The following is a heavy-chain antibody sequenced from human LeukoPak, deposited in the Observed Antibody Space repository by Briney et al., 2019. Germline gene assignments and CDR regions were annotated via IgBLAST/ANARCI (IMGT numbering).Heavy chain of an antibody. CDR3: AEGSYYDSSGYLDY. CDR2: IIPIFGTA. V-gene: IGHV1-69*05. CDR1: GGAFSSYA. Sequence: SVKVSCKASGGAFSSYAISWVRQAPGQGLEWMGRIIPIFGTANYAQKFQGRVTITTDESTSTAYMELSRLRYEDTAVYYCAEGSYYDSSGYLDYWGEGTLVTVSS. D-gene: IGHD3-22*01. J-gene: IGHJ4*02.